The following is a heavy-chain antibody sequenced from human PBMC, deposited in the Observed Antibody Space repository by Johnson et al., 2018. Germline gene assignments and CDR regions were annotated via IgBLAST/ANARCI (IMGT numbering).Heavy chain of an antibody. CDR2: ISSSSSTI. D-gene: IGHD4-17*01. CDR3: ARFYGDYGRGYMDV. CDR1: GFSFSSYS. J-gene: IGHJ6*03. Sequence: VQLVESGGGLVQPGGSLRLSCAASGFSFSSYSMIWVRPAPGKGLEWVSYISSSSSTIYYAASVKGRFTITRDNAKTSMFLQMNSLRAEDTAVDYCARFYGDYGRGYMDVWAKGTTVTVSS. V-gene: IGHV3-48*01.